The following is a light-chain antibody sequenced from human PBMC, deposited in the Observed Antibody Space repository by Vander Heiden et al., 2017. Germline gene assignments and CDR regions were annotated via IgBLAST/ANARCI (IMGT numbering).Light chain of an antibody. CDR2: AAS. CDR1: QSISSY. J-gene: IGKJ2*01. V-gene: IGKV1-39*01. Sequence: IQMTQPPSSLSASVGDRVTITCRASQSISSYLNWYQQKPGKAPKLLIYAASSLQSGVPSRFSGSGSGTDFTLTISSLQPEDFATYYCQQGSSTPQTFGQGTKLEIK. CDR3: QQGSSTPQT.